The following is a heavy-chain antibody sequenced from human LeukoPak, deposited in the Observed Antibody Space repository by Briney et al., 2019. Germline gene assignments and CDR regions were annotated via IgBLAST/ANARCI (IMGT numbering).Heavy chain of an antibody. Sequence: GESLKISCKGSGYSFTSYWIGWVRQMPGKGLEWMGIIYPGDSDTRYSPSLQGQVTISADKSISTAYLQWSSLKASDTAMYYCARISIAAAANDAFDIWGQGTMVTVSS. CDR3: ARISIAAAANDAFDI. CDR1: GYSFTSYW. D-gene: IGHD6-13*01. CDR2: IYPGDSDT. J-gene: IGHJ3*02. V-gene: IGHV5-51*01.